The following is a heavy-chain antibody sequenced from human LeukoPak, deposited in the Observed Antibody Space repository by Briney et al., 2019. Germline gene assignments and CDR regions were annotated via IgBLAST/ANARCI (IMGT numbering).Heavy chain of an antibody. V-gene: IGHV3-30*02. CDR3: AKVGGITMVRGVIRNYYYMDV. CDR1: GFTFSSYG. CDR2: IRYDGSNK. J-gene: IGHJ6*03. Sequence: GESLRLSCAASGFTFSSYGMHWVRQAPGKGLEWVAFIRYDGSNKYYADPVKGRFTISRDNSKNTLYLQMNSLRAEDTAVYYCAKVGGITMVRGVIRNYYYMDVWGKGTTVTVSS. D-gene: IGHD3-10*01.